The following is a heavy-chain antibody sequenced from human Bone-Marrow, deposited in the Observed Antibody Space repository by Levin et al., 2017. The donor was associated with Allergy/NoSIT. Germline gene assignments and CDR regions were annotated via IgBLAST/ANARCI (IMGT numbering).Heavy chain of an antibody. CDR3: ASRYGSGTYYQGNNY. CDR2: IITSGTHT. Sequence: GGSLRLSCAASGFTFSDYYMSWIRQAPGKGLEWISYIITSGTHTSYADSVKGRFTISRDNANNLVFLQMNSLRAEDTAVYYCASRYGSGTYYQGNNYWGQGTLVTVSS. CDR1: GFTFSDYY. D-gene: IGHD3-10*01. V-gene: IGHV3-11*03. J-gene: IGHJ4*02.